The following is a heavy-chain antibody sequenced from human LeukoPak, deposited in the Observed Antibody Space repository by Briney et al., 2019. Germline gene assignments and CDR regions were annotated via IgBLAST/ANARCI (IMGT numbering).Heavy chain of an antibody. J-gene: IGHJ4*02. D-gene: IGHD4-17*01. CDR3: ARAEPDGDYDI. CDR1: GFTFSSYW. V-gene: IGHV3-74*01. Sequence: QPGGSLRLSCAASGFTFSSYWMHWVRHAPGKGLVWVSRINSDGSSTSYADSVKGRFTISRDNAKNTLYLQMNSLRAEDTAVYYCARAEPDGDYDIWGQGTLVTVSS. CDR2: INSDGSST.